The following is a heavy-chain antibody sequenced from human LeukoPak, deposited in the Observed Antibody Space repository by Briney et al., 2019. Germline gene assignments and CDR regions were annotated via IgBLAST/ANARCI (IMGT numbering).Heavy chain of an antibody. CDR2: INPNSGGT. V-gene: IGHV1-2*02. CDR1: GYTFTGYY. D-gene: IGHD3-10*02. J-gene: IGHJ5*02. CDR3: ASGRKPFSGTAIYSGNWFDP. Sequence: ASVKVSCKASGYTFTGYYMHWVRQAPGQGLEWMGWINPNSGGTNYAQKFQGRVTMTRDTSISTAYMELSRLRSDDTAVYYCASGRKPFSGTAIYSGNWFDPWGQGTLVTVPS.